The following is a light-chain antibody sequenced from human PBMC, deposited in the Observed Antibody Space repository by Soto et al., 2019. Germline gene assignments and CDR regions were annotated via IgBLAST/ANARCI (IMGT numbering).Light chain of an antibody. CDR3: QQSYSTPPLT. CDR2: STS. CDR1: QSISSY. V-gene: IGKV1-39*01. J-gene: IGKJ4*01. Sequence: DIQMTQSPSSLSASVGDRVTITCRASQSISSYLNWYQQKPGKAHKILIYSTSSLQSGVPSRFSGSGSGTDFTLTISSLQPEDFATYYGQQSYSTPPLTFGGGTKVEIK.